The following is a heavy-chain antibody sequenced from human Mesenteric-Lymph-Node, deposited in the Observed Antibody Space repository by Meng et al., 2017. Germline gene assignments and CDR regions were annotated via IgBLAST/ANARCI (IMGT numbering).Heavy chain of an antibody. Sequence: SETLSLTCAVYGGSFSGYYWSWIRQPPGKGLEWIGEINHSGSPNYNPSLKRRDTISKHTSKNQCSLKLSSVTAADTAVYYCATKSPAGSIAALDSWGQGTLVTVSS. J-gene: IGHJ4*02. CDR2: INHSGSP. CDR3: ATKSPAGSIAALDS. CDR1: GGSFSGYY. V-gene: IGHV4-34*01. D-gene: IGHD6-6*01.